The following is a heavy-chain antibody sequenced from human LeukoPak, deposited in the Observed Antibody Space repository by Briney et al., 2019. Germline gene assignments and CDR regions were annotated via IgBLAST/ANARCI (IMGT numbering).Heavy chain of an antibody. V-gene: IGHV3-49*03. D-gene: IGHD4-17*01. J-gene: IGHJ6*03. CDR2: IRSKTYGGAI. CDR3: ARDQLGGDPDDYYYYYMDV. Sequence: GGSLRLSCTTSGFIFGDYAMSWFRQAPGKGLEWVGFIRSKTYGGAIEYAASVKGRFTISRDDSKSIAYLQMNSLKTEDTAVYYCARDQLGGDPDDYYYYYMDVWGKGTTVTVSS. CDR1: GFIFGDYA.